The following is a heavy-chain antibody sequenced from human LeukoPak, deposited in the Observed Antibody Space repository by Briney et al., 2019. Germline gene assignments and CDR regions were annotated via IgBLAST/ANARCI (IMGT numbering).Heavy chain of an antibody. CDR3: VRDHASSYDY. J-gene: IGHJ4*02. Sequence: ASVKVSCKASGYTFTDYYIHCVRQAPGQGLEWTGWIGPKNGDTHYAQKFQGRLTMTRDTSITTAFIELSRLTSDDTAVYYCVRDHASSYDYWGQGTLVTVSS. CDR1: GYTFTDYY. CDR2: IGPKNGDT. D-gene: IGHD1-26*01. V-gene: IGHV1-2*02.